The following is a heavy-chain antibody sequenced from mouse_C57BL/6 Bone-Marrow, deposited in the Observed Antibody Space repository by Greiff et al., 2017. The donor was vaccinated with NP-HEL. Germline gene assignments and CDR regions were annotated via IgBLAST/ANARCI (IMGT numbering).Heavy chain of an antibody. CDR2: IDPSDSYT. J-gene: IGHJ2*01. CDR1: GYTFTSYW. Sequence: QVQLQQPGAELVRPGTSVKLSCKASGYTFTSYWMHWVKQRPGQGLEWIGVIDPSDSYTNYNQKFKGKATLTVDTSSSTAYMQLSSLTSEDSAVYYCARWRLYEGYWGQGTTLTVSS. V-gene: IGHV1-59*01. D-gene: IGHD2-3*01. CDR3: ARWRLYEGY.